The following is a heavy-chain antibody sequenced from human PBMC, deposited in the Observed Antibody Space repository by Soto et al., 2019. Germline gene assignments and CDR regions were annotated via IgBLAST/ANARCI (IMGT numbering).Heavy chain of an antibody. V-gene: IGHV4-4*07. D-gene: IGHD1-1*01. CDR3: VRDGTKTLRDWFDP. CDR1: GASISGFD. CDR2: IYATGTT. J-gene: IGHJ5*02. Sequence: TSETLSLTCTVSGASISGFDWSWIRKSAGKGLEWIGRIYATGTTDYNPSLKSRVMMSVDTSKKQFSLKLRSVTAADTAVYYCVRDGTKTLRDWFDPWGQGISVTVSS.